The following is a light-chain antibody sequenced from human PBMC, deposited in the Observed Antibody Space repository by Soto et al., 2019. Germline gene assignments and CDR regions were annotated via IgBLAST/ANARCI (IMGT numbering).Light chain of an antibody. V-gene: IGKV3-20*01. Sequence: EISFTLTNSTLSLSPGERATLSCRARPSVRGIYLAWCQQSPGEAPRLLIPGASSSAPGIPNRFTGSGSGTVFLLTISIQAPEDLAVYCSQQYGGRWTFGQGTKVDNK. J-gene: IGKJ1*01. CDR2: GAS. CDR1: PSVRGIY. CDR3: QQYGGRWT.